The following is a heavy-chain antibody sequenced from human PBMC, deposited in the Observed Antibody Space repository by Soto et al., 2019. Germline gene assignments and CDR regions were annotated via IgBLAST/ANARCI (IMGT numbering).Heavy chain of an antibody. V-gene: IGHV4-30-4*01. Sequence: SETLSLTCTVSGDSISGGASFWSWIRQPPGKGLEWIANVYYSGSSYYNPSLKSRLTISVDTSKNQFSLKLSSVTAADTAVYYCARVGRFRLLWPFDPWGQGTLVTVSS. CDR2: VYYSGSS. D-gene: IGHD2-21*01. J-gene: IGHJ5*02. CDR1: GDSISGGASF. CDR3: ARVGRFRLLWPFDP.